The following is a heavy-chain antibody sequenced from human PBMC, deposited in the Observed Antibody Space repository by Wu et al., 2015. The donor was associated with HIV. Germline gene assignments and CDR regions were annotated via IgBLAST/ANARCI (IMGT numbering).Heavy chain of an antibody. CDR1: GGTFSSYA. J-gene: IGHJ4*02. CDR2: IIPIFGTA. Sequence: QVQLVQSGAEVKKPGSSVKVSCKASGGTFSSYAISWVRQAPGQGLEWMGGIIPIFGTANYAQKFQGRVTITTDESTSTAYMELSSLRSEDTAVYYCARGGTMVRGVCCNSYFDYWGQGTLVTVSS. CDR3: ARGGTMVRGVCCNSYFDY. V-gene: IGHV1-69*05. D-gene: IGHD3-10*01.